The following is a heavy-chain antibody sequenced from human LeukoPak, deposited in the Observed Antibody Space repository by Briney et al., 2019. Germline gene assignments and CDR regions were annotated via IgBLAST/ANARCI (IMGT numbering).Heavy chain of an antibody. CDR2: ISAYNGKT. CDR1: GYTFTNYG. V-gene: IGHV1-18*01. D-gene: IGHD3-9*01. CDR3: ARSGLRNFDWSDSANRFDP. Sequence: ASVKVSCKASGYTFTNYGISWVRQAPGQGLEWMGWISAYNGKTNYAQNLQGRVTVTTDTSTSTAYMELRSLRSDDTAVYYCARSGLRNFDWSDSANRFDPWGQGTLVTVSS. J-gene: IGHJ5*02.